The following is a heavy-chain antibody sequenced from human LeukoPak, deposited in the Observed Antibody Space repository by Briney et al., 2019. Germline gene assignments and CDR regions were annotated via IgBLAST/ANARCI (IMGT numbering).Heavy chain of an antibody. V-gene: IGHV3-30*18. D-gene: IGHD3-10*01. Sequence: GGSLRLSCAASGFTFSCYGMHWVRQAPGKGLEWVAVISADGSLIYYGDSVKGRFTVSRDNSKSTMFLQMSTLTNDDTGVYYCAKGLTGSGVANWLDSWGQGTLAVVSS. CDR2: ISADGSLI. CDR1: GFTFSCYG. CDR3: AKGLTGSGVANWLDS. J-gene: IGHJ5*01.